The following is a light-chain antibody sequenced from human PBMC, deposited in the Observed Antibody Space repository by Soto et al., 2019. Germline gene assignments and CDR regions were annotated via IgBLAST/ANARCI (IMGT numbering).Light chain of an antibody. J-gene: IGLJ3*02. CDR1: RRDVGAYNL. CDR3: RAYTASSTLV. Sequence: QSALTQPASVSGSAGQSITISCSGTRRDVGAYNLVSWYQQHPGTAPKLIIYEVRNRPSGISSRFSGSRSGNTASLTISGLQPEDEGDYYCRAYTASSTLVFGGGTKLTVL. V-gene: IGLV2-14*01. CDR2: EVR.